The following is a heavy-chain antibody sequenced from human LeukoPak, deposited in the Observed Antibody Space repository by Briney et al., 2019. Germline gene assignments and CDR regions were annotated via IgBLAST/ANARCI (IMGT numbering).Heavy chain of an antibody. CDR3: ARGGGYNLGYFDY. CDR2: IYYSGST. Sequence: PSETLSLTCTVSGGSISSYYWSWIRQPPGKGLEWIGYIYYSGSTNYNPSPKSRVTISVDTSKNQFSLKLSSVTAADTAVYYCARGGGYNLGYFDYWGQGTLVTVSS. D-gene: IGHD5-24*01. V-gene: IGHV4-59*08. CDR1: GGSISSYY. J-gene: IGHJ4*02.